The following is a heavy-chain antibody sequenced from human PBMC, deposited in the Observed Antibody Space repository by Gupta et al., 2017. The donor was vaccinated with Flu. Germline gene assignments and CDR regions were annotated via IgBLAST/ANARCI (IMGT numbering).Heavy chain of an antibody. J-gene: IGHJ4*02. D-gene: IGHD6-13*01. V-gene: IGHV3-23*01. Sequence: RQAPGGGLEWLSSVSGSGGRTYHADSVRGRFTISRDNSKNTLYLQMNSLRADDTAVYYCAKDEAAAGPYYFDFWGQGALVTVSS. CDR3: AKDEAAAGPYYFDF. CDR2: VSGSGGRT.